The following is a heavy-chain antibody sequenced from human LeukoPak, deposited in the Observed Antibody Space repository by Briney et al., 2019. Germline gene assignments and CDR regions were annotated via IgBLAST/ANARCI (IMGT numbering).Heavy chain of an antibody. Sequence: ASVKVSCKASGYTFTGYYMHWVRQAPGQGLEWMGWINPNSGGTNYAQKFQGRVTMTRDTSISTAYMELSRLRFDDTAVYYCARTYDSSGPYYFDYWGQGTLVTVSS. V-gene: IGHV1-2*02. CDR3: ARTYDSSGPYYFDY. CDR1: GYTFTGYY. J-gene: IGHJ4*02. D-gene: IGHD3-22*01. CDR2: INPNSGGT.